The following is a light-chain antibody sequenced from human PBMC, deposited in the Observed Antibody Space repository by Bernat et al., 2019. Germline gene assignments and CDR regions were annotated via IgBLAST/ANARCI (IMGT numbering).Light chain of an antibody. CDR1: QSVSSN. CDR2: GAS. V-gene: IGKV3-15*01. Sequence: EIVMTQSPATLSVSPGERATLSCRASQSVSSNYLAWYQQKPGQAPRLLIYGASTRATGIPARFSGSGSGTEFTLTISSLQSEDFAVYYCQQYDSWPLTFGQGTKVEIK. CDR3: QQYDSWPLT. J-gene: IGKJ1*01.